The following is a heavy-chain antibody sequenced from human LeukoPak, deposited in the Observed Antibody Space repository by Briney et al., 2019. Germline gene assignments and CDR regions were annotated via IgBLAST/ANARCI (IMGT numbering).Heavy chain of an antibody. CDR3: ARGYCSSATCFAADY. CDR1: GYTFIGYY. CDR2: INLDSGGT. Sequence: GASVKVSCKASGYTFIGYYMHWVRQAPGQGLEWMGWINLDSGGTNYAQKFQGRVTMTRDTSINTAYMELSRLRSDDTAVYYCARGYCSSATCFAADYWGQGILLTVSS. D-gene: IGHD2-2*01. V-gene: IGHV1-2*02. J-gene: IGHJ4*02.